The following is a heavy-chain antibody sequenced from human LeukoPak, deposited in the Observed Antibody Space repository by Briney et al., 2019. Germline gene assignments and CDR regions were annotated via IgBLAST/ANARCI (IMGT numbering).Heavy chain of an antibody. Sequence: KPSETLSLTCAVYGGSFSGYYWSWIRQPPGKGLEWIGEINHSGSTNYNPSLKSRVTISVDTSKNQFSLKLSSATAADTAVYYCARSRVLRGITMIVTRAFDIWGQGTMVTVSS. V-gene: IGHV4-34*01. D-gene: IGHD3-22*01. J-gene: IGHJ3*02. CDR1: GGSFSGYY. CDR3: ARSRVLRGITMIVTRAFDI. CDR2: INHSGST.